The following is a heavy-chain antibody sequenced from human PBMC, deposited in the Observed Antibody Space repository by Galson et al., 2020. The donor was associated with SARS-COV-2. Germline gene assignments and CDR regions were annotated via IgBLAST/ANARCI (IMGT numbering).Heavy chain of an antibody. CDR3: AGTFFTTVVEAATPHGDGLDV. Sequence: ASVKVSCKASGGTFSTYAINWVRQAPGQGLEWMGGIIPMLDIAKYAQRFQGRVTLTADKSTSTAYMDLSSLRSEDTAMYYCAGTFFTTVVEAATPHGDGLDVWGRGTTVTVSS. V-gene: IGHV1-69*10. J-gene: IGHJ6*02. CDR1: GGTFSTYA. CDR2: IIPMLDIA. D-gene: IGHD2-15*01.